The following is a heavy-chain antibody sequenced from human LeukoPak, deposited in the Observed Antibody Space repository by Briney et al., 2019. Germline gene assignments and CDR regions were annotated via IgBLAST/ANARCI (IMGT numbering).Heavy chain of an antibody. D-gene: IGHD4-23*01. V-gene: IGHV4-31*03. Sequence: SQTLSLTCTVSGGSISRGGYYWSWIRQHPGKGLEWIGYIYYSGSTYYNPSLKSRVTISVDTSKNQFSLKLSSVTAADTAVYYCNVGTRYYYCYYYMDVWGKGTTVIVSS. CDR1: GGSISRGGYY. CDR3: NVGTRYYYCYYYMDV. J-gene: IGHJ6*03. CDR2: IYYSGST.